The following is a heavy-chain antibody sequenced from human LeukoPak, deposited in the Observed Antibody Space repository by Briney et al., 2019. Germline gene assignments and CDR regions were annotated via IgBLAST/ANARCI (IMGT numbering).Heavy chain of an antibody. CDR1: GFTFSSYA. CDR2: ISSSGGST. CDR3: ANLLDSSGYSVDWFDP. D-gene: IGHD3-22*01. Sequence: GGSLRLSCAASGFTFSSYAMSWVRQAPGGGLEWVSAISSSGGSTYYADSVKGRLTISRDNSKNTLYLQMNSLRAEDTAVYYCANLLDSSGYSVDWFDPWGQGTLVTVSS. J-gene: IGHJ5*02. V-gene: IGHV3-23*01.